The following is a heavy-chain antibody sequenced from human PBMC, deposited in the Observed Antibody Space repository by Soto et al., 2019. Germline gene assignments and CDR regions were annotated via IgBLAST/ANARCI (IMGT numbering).Heavy chain of an antibody. CDR2: IWYDGSNK. Sequence: VGSLRLPCAASGFTFSSYGIHCVRQAPGKGLEWVAVIWYDGSNKYYADSVKGRFTISRDNSKNTLYLQMNSPRAEDTAVYYCARDSHCTNGVCYTFSGAFDIWGQGTMVTVSS. CDR1: GFTFSSYG. V-gene: IGHV3-33*01. CDR3: ARDSHCTNGVCYTFSGAFDI. D-gene: IGHD2-8*01. J-gene: IGHJ3*02.